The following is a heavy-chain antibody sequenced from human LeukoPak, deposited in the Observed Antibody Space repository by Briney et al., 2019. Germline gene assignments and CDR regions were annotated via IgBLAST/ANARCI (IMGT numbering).Heavy chain of an antibody. D-gene: IGHD6-13*01. J-gene: IGHJ4*02. CDR2: ISSNSRHI. Sequence: SGGSLRLSCAASGFTFSTYSMNWVRQAPGKGLEWVSSISSNSRHIYYADSMRGRFTISRDNAKNSLYLQMNSLKPEDTAVYYCARVAEAAAFDFWGQGTLVTVSS. V-gene: IGHV3-21*06. CDR1: GFTFSTYS. CDR3: ARVAEAAAFDF.